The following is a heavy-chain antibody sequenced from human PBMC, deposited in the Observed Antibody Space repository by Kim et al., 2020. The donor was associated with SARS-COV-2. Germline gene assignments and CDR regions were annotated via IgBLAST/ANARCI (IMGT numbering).Heavy chain of an antibody. V-gene: IGHV3-30*18. CDR3: AKDIRVEAAYLVY. CDR2: ISNDGRNK. J-gene: IGHJ4*02. D-gene: IGHD6-13*01. Sequence: GGSLRLSCAASGFTFSNYGMHWVRQAPGKGLEWVAVISNDGRNKYYADSVKGRFTISRDNSKNTLYLQMNSLRDEDTAVYYCAKDIRVEAAYLVYWGQGTLVTVSS. CDR1: GFTFSNYG.